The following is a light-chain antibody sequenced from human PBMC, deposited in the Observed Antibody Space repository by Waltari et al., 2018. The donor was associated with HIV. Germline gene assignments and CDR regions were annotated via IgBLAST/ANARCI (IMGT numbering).Light chain of an antibody. CDR3: EQLNSYPLT. V-gene: IGKV1-9*01. CDR2: AAS. CDR1: QGISTF. Sequence: DIQLTQSPSFLSASVGDRVTIACRASQGISTFLSLYQQKPGKAPNLLIYAASTLQSGVPSRFSSSGSVTEFTLTISSLQPEDFATYYCEQLNSYPLTFGGGTKVEIK. J-gene: IGKJ4*01.